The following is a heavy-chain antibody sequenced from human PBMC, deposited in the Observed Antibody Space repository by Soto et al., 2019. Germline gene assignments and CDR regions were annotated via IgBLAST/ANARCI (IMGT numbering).Heavy chain of an antibody. CDR3: ARDLAVAANPDAFDI. V-gene: IGHV3-48*02. CDR2: ISSSSSTL. CDR1: GFTFSSYS. D-gene: IGHD2-15*01. Sequence: GGSLRLSCAASGFTFSSYSMNWVRQAPGKGLEWVSYISSSSSTLYYADSVKGRFAISRDNAKNSLYLQMNSLRDEDTAVYDCARDLAVAANPDAFDIWGQGTMVTVSS. J-gene: IGHJ3*02.